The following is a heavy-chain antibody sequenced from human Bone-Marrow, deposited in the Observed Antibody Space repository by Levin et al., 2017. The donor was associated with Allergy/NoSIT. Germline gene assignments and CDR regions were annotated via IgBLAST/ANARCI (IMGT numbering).Heavy chain of an antibody. CDR1: GFTFGNFA. CDR3: AKGMRWLQFDALDY. Sequence: PLASVKVSCAASGFTFGNFAMSWVRQAPGKGLEWVSVISGSGHRTDYAESVKGRFTISRDNSMNTLFLQLDRVRVDDTAVYYCAKGMRWLQFDALDYWGQGSQVTVSS. D-gene: IGHD5-24*01. V-gene: IGHV3-23*01. CDR2: ISGSGHRT. J-gene: IGHJ4*02.